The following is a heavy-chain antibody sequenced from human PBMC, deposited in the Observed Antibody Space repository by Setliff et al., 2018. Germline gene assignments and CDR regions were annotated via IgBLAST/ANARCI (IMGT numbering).Heavy chain of an antibody. V-gene: IGHV1-18*01. CDR3: VRDRAAIVVVPPHRTAFDI. CDR1: GYTFAKYG. CDR2: ISGYNGYT. D-gene: IGHD2-2*01. J-gene: IGHJ3*02. Sequence: ASVKVSCKAFGYTFAKYGTSWVRQAPGQGLEWMGWISGYNGYTVYAQKLQGRVTLTTDTSTGTAYMEVRSLRSDDTAQYYCVRDRAAIVVVPPHRTAFDIWGQGTMVTVSS.